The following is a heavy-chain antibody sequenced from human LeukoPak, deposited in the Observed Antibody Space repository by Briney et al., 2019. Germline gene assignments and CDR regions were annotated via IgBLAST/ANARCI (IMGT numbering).Heavy chain of an antibody. D-gene: IGHD4-17*01. J-gene: IGHJ4*02. CDR2: IHYSGGT. CDR3: AREGRTVTIFDY. CDR1: GGSISSSSYY. V-gene: IGHV4-39*07. Sequence: SSETLSLTCTVSGGSISSSSYYWGWIRQPPGKELEWIGSIHYSGGTYYNPSLKSRVTISVDTSKNQFSLKLSSVTAADTAVYYCAREGRTVTIFDYWGQGTLVTVSS.